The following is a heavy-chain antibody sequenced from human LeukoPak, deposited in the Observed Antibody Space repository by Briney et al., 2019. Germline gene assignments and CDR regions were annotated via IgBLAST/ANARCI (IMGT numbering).Heavy chain of an antibody. Sequence: GGSLRLSCAASGFTFSSYWMHWVRQAPGKGLVWVSRINSDGCSTSYADSVKGRFTISRDNAKNTLYLQMNSLRAEDTAVYYCARDLSSSPKRDYYYYGMDVRGQGTTVTVSS. CDR3: ARDLSSSPKRDYYYYGMDV. D-gene: IGHD6-6*01. V-gene: IGHV3-74*01. J-gene: IGHJ6*02. CDR1: GFTFSSYW. CDR2: INSDGCST.